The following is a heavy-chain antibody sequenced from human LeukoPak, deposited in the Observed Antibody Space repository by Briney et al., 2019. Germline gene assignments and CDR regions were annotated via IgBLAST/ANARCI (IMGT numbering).Heavy chain of an antibody. CDR1: GFTFSSYE. D-gene: IGHD3-22*01. J-gene: IGHJ4*02. CDR3: ARDKSGDSSGYDY. CDR2: ISSSGSTI. V-gene: IGHV3-48*03. Sequence: GGSLRLSCAAPGFTFSSYEMNWVRQAPGKGLEWVSYISSSGSTIYYADSVKGRFTISRDNAKNSLYLQMNSLRAEDTAVYYCARDKSGDSSGYDYWGQGTLVTVSS.